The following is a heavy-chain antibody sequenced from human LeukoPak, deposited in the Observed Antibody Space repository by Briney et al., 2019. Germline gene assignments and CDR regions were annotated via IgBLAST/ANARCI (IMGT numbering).Heavy chain of an antibody. D-gene: IGHD3-10*01. Sequence: GASVKVSCKASGYTFTGYYIHWVRQAPGQGLECMGWINPNSGGTNYVQKFQGRATMTRDTSISTAYMELSRLRSDDTAVYYCARGGSGSYFSWLDPWGQGTLVTVSS. CDR3: ARGGSGSYFSWLDP. J-gene: IGHJ5*02. V-gene: IGHV1-2*02. CDR1: GYTFTGYY. CDR2: INPNSGGT.